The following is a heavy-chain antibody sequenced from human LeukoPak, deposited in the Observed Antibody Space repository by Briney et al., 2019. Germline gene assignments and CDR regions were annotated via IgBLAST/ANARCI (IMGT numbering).Heavy chain of an antibody. D-gene: IGHD6-6*01. J-gene: IGHJ6*03. CDR3: ARQQLVLYYMDV. Sequence: SSVRVSCKASGGTFSSYAISWVRQAPGQGLEWMGGIIPIFGTANYAQKFQGRVTITTDESTSPAYMELSSLRSEDTAAYYCARQQLVLYYMDVWGKGTTVTVSS. CDR2: IIPIFGTA. CDR1: GGTFSSYA. V-gene: IGHV1-69*05.